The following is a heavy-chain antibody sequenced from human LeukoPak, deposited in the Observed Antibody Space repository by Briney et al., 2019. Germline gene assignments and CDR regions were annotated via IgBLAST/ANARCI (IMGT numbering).Heavy chain of an antibody. D-gene: IGHD6-6*01. Sequence: LSLTCAVYGGSFSGYYWSWIRQAPGKGLEWVSYISSSGSTIYYADSVKGRFTVSRDNAKNTLYLQVNNPRAEDTAVYYCARGPNSNWSGLDFWGQGTLLTVSS. CDR1: GGSFSGYY. CDR3: ARGPNSNWSGLDF. CDR2: ISSSGSTI. J-gene: IGHJ4*02. V-gene: IGHV3-11*04.